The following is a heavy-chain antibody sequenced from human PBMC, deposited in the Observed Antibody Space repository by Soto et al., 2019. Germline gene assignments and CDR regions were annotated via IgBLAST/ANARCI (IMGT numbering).Heavy chain of an antibody. CDR3: ARHSPELDY. Sequence: EVQLVESGGDLVQPGGSLRLSCAASGFTFNRFSMNWVRQAPGKGPEWVSYITAGGATIYYADSVKGRFTMSRDNAKNSLFLQMHSLRAEDTAVYYCARHSPELDYWGQGTLVTVSS. CDR2: ITAGGATI. V-gene: IGHV3-48*01. J-gene: IGHJ4*02. CDR1: GFTFNRFS.